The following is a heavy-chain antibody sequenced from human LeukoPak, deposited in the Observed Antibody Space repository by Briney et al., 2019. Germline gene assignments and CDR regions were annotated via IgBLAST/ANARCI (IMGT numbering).Heavy chain of an antibody. D-gene: IGHD6-19*01. Sequence: PGGCLRLSCAASGFSLSSYSMNWVRQAPGKRLECVSYISSSSNTIYYADSVKGRFTISRDNAENSLYLQMNSLRAEDTAVYYCVRDTLRAVAWFDPWGQGTLVTVSS. V-gene: IGHV3-48*01. CDR2: ISSSSNTI. CDR3: VRDTLRAVAWFDP. CDR1: GFSLSSYS. J-gene: IGHJ5*02.